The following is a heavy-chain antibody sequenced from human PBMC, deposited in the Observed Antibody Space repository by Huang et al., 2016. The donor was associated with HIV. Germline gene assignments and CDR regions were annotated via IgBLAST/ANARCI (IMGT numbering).Heavy chain of an antibody. V-gene: IGHV3-21*01. D-gene: IGHD4-17*01. CDR3: VRIGYGENSYGSGYFDP. J-gene: IGHJ5*02. CDR2: SNVPGHNI. Sequence: EVQLVESGGGLVKPGGSLRLSCAASGFTLTTFSMNWFRQAPGRELQWVASSNVPGHNINYADSVEGRFTISRDNTRNSLYLQLNSLRAEDTAVYYCVRIGYGENSYGSGYFDPWGQGTLVAVYS. CDR1: GFTLTTFS.